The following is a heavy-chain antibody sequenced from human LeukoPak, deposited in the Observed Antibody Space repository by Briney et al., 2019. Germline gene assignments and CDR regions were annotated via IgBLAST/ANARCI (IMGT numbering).Heavy chain of an antibody. D-gene: IGHD6-19*01. CDR2: IYYSGTT. Sequence: PETLSLTCTVTGGSISGYYWSWLRQPPGKGLEWLGFIYYSGTTNYNPSPKSRVTVSVDTSKNQFSLMLSSVTAADTAVYYCARMTSYSSGCYFDYWGQGTLVTVSS. CDR3: ARMTSYSSGCYFDY. J-gene: IGHJ4*02. CDR1: GGSISGYY. V-gene: IGHV4-59*01.